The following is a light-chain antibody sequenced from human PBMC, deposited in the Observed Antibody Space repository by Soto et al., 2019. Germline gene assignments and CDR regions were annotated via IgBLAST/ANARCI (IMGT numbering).Light chain of an antibody. V-gene: IGKV3-20*01. Sequence: EIVLTQSPGTLSLSPGERATLSCRASQSVTSNYLAWYQQKPGQPPRLLIYGASTRATGIADRFSGSGSGTDFTLTVSRLEPEDFAVYFCQQYVNSPITFGQGTRLEIK. CDR3: QQYVNSPIT. CDR2: GAS. J-gene: IGKJ5*01. CDR1: QSVTSNY.